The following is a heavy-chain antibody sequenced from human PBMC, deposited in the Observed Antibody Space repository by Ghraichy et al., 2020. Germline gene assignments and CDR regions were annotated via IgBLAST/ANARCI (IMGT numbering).Heavy chain of an antibody. CDR1: GYTLTELS. CDR3: ATVRETYYYDSRREGNAFDI. Sequence: ASVKVSCKVSGYTLTELSMHWVRQAPGKGLEWMGGFDPEDGETIYAQKFQGRVTMTEDTSTDTAYMELSSLRSEDTAVYYCATVRETYYYDSRREGNAFDIWGQGTMVTVSS. J-gene: IGHJ3*02. D-gene: IGHD3-22*01. V-gene: IGHV1-24*01. CDR2: FDPEDGET.